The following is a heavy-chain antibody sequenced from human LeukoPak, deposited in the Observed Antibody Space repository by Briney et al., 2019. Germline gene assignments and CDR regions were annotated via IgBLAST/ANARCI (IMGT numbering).Heavy chain of an antibody. CDR1: GYTFTCYC. V-gene: IGHV1-18*01. CDR3: AREAQQLVTIYFDY. D-gene: IGHD6-13*01. CDR2: ISAYNGNS. J-gene: IGHJ4*02. Sequence: VSCQASGYTFTCYCISWVRQAPRQRPELMGWISAYNGNSYYAQKLQGRVTMTTDTSTSTAYMELRSLRSDDTAVYYCAREAQQLVTIYFDYWGQGPLVTVSS.